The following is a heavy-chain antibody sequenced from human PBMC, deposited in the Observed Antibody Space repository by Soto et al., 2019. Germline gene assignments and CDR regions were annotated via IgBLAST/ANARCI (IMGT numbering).Heavy chain of an antibody. J-gene: IGHJ4*02. V-gene: IGHV3-23*01. Sequence: EVQLLESGGGLVQPGGSLRLSCAASGFTFSSYAMSWVRQAPGKGLEWVSAISGSGGSTYYADSVKGRFTISRDNAKNTQYLQMNRLRVEDTGVYYWGRDGEGYWGQGTLVTVSS. CDR2: ISGSGGST. D-gene: IGHD2-21*01. CDR3: GRDGEGY. CDR1: GFTFSSYA.